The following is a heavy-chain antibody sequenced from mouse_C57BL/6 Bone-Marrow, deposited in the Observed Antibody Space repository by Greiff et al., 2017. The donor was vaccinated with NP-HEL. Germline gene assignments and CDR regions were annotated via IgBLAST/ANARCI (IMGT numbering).Heavy chain of an antibody. CDR3: AGYYYGSRGWYFDV. D-gene: IGHD1-1*01. CDR2: IDPNSGGT. V-gene: IGHV1-72*01. J-gene: IGHJ1*03. CDR1: GYTFTSYW. Sequence: QVHVKQPGADLVKPGASVKLSCKASGYTFTSYWMHWVKQRPGRGLEWIGRIDPNSGGTKFNEKFKTKATLTVDKPSSTAYMQLSSLTSEDSAVYYCAGYYYGSRGWYFDVWGTGTTVTVSS.